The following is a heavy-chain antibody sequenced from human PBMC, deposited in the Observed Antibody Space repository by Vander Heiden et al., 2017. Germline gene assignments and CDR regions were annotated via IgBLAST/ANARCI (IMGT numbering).Heavy chain of an antibody. Sequence: EVQLVESGGGLVQPGGSLKLSCAASGFTFRGSAMHWVRQASGKGLEWVGRIRSKANSYATAYAASVKGRFTISRDDSKNTAYLQMNSLKTEDTAVYYCTGEGLWFGGWGQGTLVTVSS. CDR1: GFTFRGSA. V-gene: IGHV3-73*02. J-gene: IGHJ4*02. CDR3: TGEGLWFGG. D-gene: IGHD3-10*01. CDR2: IRSKANSYAT.